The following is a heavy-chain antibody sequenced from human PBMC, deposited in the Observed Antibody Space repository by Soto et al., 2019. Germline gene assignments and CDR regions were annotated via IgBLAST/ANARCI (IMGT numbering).Heavy chain of an antibody. Sequence: GGSLRLSCAASGFTFGSYWMHWVRQLPGKGLVWLSRINSDGSSIIYADSVKGRFTISRQNAKNTLYLQMNSLRAEDTAVYFCTRAATEQQLDLGFSDYWGQGTLVTVSS. CDR3: TRAATEQQLDLGFSDY. CDR2: INSDGSSI. D-gene: IGHD6-13*01. V-gene: IGHV3-74*01. J-gene: IGHJ4*02. CDR1: GFTFGSYW.